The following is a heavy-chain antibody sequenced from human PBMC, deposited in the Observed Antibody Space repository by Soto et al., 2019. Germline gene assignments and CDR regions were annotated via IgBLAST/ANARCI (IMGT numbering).Heavy chain of an antibody. CDR2: IYYSGST. CDR1: GGSINSSSYF. Sequence: TLSLTCSVSGGSINSSSYFWGWVRQPPGKGLEWIGSIYYSGSTYYNPSLRSRVTISVDTSKNQFSLKLSSVTAADTAVFYCARHYSSGSRNWFDPWGQGTLVTVSS. V-gene: IGHV4-39*01. CDR3: ARHYSSGSRNWFDP. J-gene: IGHJ5*02. D-gene: IGHD6-19*01.